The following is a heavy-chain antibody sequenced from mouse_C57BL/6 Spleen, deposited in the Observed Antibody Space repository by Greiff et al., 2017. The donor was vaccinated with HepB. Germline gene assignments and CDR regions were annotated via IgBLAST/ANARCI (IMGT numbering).Heavy chain of an antibody. CDR2: IYPGSGST. Sequence: QVQLQQPGTELVKPGASVKLSCKASGYTFTSYWMHWVKQRPGQGLEWIGNIYPGSGSTNYNEKFKSKATLTVDTSSSTAYMQLSSLTSEDSAVYYCARWGPYYFDYWGQGTTLTVSS. CDR3: ARWGPYYFDY. V-gene: IGHV1-53*01. J-gene: IGHJ2*01. CDR1: GYTFTSYW.